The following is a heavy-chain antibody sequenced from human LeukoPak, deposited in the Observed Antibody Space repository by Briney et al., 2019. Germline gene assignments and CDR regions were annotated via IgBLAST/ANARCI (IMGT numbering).Heavy chain of an antibody. V-gene: IGHV3-74*01. Sequence: PGGSLRLSCGASGFTFSNYWMHWVRHVPGRGRVWVSRINSDGSTTSYADSVKGRFTISRDNAKNTPYLQMNSLRVGDMAVYYCVRALTGTEDFWGQRTLVTVSS. J-gene: IGHJ4*02. CDR2: INSDGSTT. CDR3: VRALTGTEDF. CDR1: GFTFSNYW. D-gene: IGHD1-7*01.